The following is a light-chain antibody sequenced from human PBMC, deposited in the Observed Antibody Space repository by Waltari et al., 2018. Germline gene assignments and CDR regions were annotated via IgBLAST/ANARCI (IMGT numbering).Light chain of an antibody. Sequence: GERATLSCRASQSVSNYLAWYQQKVGQAPRLLIYDASNRATDIPARFSGSGSGTDFTLTISSLEPEDFAVYYCQQRSDWPYTFGQGTKLEIK. V-gene: IGKV3-11*01. CDR3: QQRSDWPYT. CDR2: DAS. CDR1: QSVSNY. J-gene: IGKJ2*01.